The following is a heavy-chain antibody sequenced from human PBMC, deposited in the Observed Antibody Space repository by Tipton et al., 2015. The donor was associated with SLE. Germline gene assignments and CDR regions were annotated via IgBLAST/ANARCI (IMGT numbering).Heavy chain of an antibody. D-gene: IGHD1-1*01. CDR1: GYIFTDYY. CDR3: AILETVKLTDY. V-gene: IGHV1-2*02. CDR2: INPDSGAT. J-gene: IGHJ4*02. Sequence: QVQLVQSGAEVKKPGASVKVSCKASGYIFTDYYIQWVRQAPGQGLEWMGWINPDSGATHYAQNFQGRVIMTRDTSITTAFMELTSLRFDDSATFYCAILETVKLTDYWGQGSLVTVSS.